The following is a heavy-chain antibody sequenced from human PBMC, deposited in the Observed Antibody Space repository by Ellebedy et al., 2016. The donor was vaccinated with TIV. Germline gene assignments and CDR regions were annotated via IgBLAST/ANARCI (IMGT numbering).Heavy chain of an antibody. CDR1: GFTFSSYG. Sequence: GGSLRLXXAASGFTFSSYGMHWVRQAPGKGLEWVAVIWYDGSNKYYADSVKGRFTISRDNSKNTLYLQMNSLRAEDTAVYYCAKGDGYCSGGSCYSDGMDVWGQGTTVTVSS. V-gene: IGHV3-33*06. CDR3: AKGDGYCSGGSCYSDGMDV. CDR2: IWYDGSNK. J-gene: IGHJ6*02. D-gene: IGHD2-15*01.